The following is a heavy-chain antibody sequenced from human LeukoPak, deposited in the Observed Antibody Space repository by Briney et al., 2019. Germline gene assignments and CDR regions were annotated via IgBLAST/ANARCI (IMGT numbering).Heavy chain of an antibody. D-gene: IGHD6-13*01. CDR1: AFTFSRYA. J-gene: IGHJ5*02. CDR3: ARSYSTSWYSTDWFDP. Sequence: GTSLRLSCAASAFTFSRYAMHWVRQAPGKGLEWVAMISLDGTNRNYADSVEGRFTISRDNSKNTLYLQMSSVRPEDTAFHYCARSYSTSWYSTDWFDPWGQGTLVTVSS. V-gene: IGHV3-30*04. CDR2: ISLDGTNR.